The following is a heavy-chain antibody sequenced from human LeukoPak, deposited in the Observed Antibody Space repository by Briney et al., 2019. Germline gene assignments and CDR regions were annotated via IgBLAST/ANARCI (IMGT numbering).Heavy chain of an antibody. J-gene: IGHJ4*02. CDR1: GFTFNNNR. D-gene: IGHD6-19*01. Sequence: GGSLRLACAASGFTFNNNRMGWVRQAPGKGLEWVSITYSGGTTYYADSVKGRFTISRDNSKNTLYLQMNSLRVEDTAVYYCTRGVAGGWSFDYWGQGTLVTVSS. CDR3: TRGVAGGWSFDY. V-gene: IGHV3-53*01. CDR2: TYSGGTT.